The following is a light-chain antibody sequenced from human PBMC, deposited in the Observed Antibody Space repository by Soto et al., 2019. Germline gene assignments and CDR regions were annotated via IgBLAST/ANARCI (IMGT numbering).Light chain of an antibody. CDR1: QSINVW. CDR3: QYYGT. J-gene: IGKJ2*01. V-gene: IGKV1-5*03. CDR2: EAS. Sequence: DIQVTQSPSTLSASVGDRVTVTCRASQSINVWLAWYQQKPGKAPKLLIREASSLHTGVPSRFSGSGSGTEFTLTINSLQPDDFATYYCQYYGTFGQWTKLEIK.